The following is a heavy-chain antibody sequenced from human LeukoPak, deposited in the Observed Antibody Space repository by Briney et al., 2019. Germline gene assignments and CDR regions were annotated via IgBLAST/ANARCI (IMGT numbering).Heavy chain of an antibody. J-gene: IGHJ4*02. CDR3: AREFKIRGDILTGYDY. V-gene: IGHV1-2*02. D-gene: IGHD3-9*01. Sequence: ASVKVSCKASGYTFTGYYMHWVRQAPGQGLEWMGWINPNSGGTNYAQKFQGRVTMTRDTSISTAYMELSRLRSDDTAVYYCAREFKIRGDILTGYDYWGQGTLVTVSS. CDR1: GYTFTGYY. CDR2: INPNSGGT.